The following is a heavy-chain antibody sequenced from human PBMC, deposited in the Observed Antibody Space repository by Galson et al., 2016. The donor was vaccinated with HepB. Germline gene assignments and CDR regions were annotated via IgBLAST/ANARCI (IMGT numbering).Heavy chain of an antibody. CDR2: ISSIGNTI. D-gene: IGHD3-22*01. Sequence: SLRLSCAASGFTFSDYYMNWIRQAPGKGLEWVSHISSIGNTIYYADSVKGRFTISRDNAKNSLYLQMNSLRAEDTAVYYCARASYYFDSSGSKSNYYYYYGMDVWGQGTTVTVSS. CDR3: ARASYYFDSSGSKSNYYYYYGMDV. V-gene: IGHV3-11*01. J-gene: IGHJ6*02. CDR1: GFTFSDYY.